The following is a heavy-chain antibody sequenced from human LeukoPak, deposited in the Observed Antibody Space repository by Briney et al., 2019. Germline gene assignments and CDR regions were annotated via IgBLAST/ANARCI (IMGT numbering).Heavy chain of an antibody. Sequence: GASVKVSCKASGYTFTSYAMHWVRQAPGQRLEWMGWINAGNGNTKYSQKFQGRVTITRDTSASTAYMELSSLRSEDTAVYYCARVRGYYDSSGYPDYWGQGTLVTVSS. CDR1: GYTFTSYA. D-gene: IGHD3-22*01. V-gene: IGHV1-3*01. J-gene: IGHJ4*02. CDR3: ARVRGYYDSSGYPDY. CDR2: INAGNGNT.